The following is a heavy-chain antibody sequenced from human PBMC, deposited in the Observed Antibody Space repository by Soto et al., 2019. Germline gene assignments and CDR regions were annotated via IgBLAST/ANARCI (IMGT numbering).Heavy chain of an antibody. Sequence: QVQLVQSGAEVKKPGSSVKVSCKASGGTFSSYAISWVRQAPGQGLEWMGGIIPIFGTANYAQKFQGRVTMTADESTSTAYMELSSLRSEDTAVYYCARDAGHYYDSSGYYATFDYWGQGTLVTVSS. CDR2: IIPIFGTA. D-gene: IGHD3-22*01. V-gene: IGHV1-69*01. CDR3: ARDAGHYYDSSGYYATFDY. CDR1: GGTFSSYA. J-gene: IGHJ4*02.